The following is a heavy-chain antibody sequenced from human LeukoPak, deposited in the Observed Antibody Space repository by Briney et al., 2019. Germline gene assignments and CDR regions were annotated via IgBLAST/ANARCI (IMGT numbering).Heavy chain of an antibody. CDR1: GGSISSSSYY. D-gene: IGHD1-26*01. V-gene: IGHV4-39*01. CDR3: ARHGRGRPSVGATGPSWFDP. CDR2: IYYSGST. J-gene: IGHJ5*02. Sequence: SETLSLTCTVSGGSISSSSYYWGWIRQPPGEGLEWIGSIYYSGSTYYNPSLKSRVTISVDTSKNQFSLKLSSVTAADTAVYYCARHGRGRPSVGATGPSWFDPWGQGTLVTVSS.